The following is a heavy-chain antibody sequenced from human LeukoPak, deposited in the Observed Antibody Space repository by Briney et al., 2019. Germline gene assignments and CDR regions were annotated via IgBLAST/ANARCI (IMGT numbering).Heavy chain of an antibody. CDR1: GGSISSGGYY. D-gene: IGHD5-12*01. CDR3: ARDRGPYSGYDSYYFDY. CDR2: IYYSGST. J-gene: IGHJ4*02. Sequence: SETLSLTCTVSGGSISSGGYYWSWIRQHPGKGLEWIGYIYYSGSTYYNPSLKSRVTISVDTSKNQFSLRLSSVTAADTAVYYCARDRGPYSGYDSYYFDYWGQGTLVTVSS. V-gene: IGHV4-31*03.